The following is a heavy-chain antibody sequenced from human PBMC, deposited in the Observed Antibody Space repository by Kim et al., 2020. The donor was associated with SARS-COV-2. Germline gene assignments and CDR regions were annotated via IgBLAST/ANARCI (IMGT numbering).Heavy chain of an antibody. D-gene: IGHD1-20*01. CDR1: GFTSSGYW. Sequence: GGSLRLSCVASGFTSSGYWLTWVRQAPGKGLEWVAYINRDGSKRYYADSVKGRFTISRDNAKSSVFLQMNSLRSEDTAVYYCASAGMWGQGTLV. V-gene: IGHV3-7*01. CDR2: INRDGSKR. J-gene: IGHJ1*01. CDR3: ASAGM.